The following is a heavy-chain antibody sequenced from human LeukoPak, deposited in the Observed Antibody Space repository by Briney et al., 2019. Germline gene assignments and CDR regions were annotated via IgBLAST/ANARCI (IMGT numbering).Heavy chain of an antibody. Sequence: GGSLRLSCAASGVTVSSNYMSWVRQAPGKGLEWVSVIYSGGSTYYADSVKGRFTISGDNSKNTLYLQMNSLRAEDTAVYYCATDYGSGSYYGYWGQGTLVTVSS. D-gene: IGHD3-10*01. CDR1: GVTVSSNY. CDR3: ATDYGSGSYYGY. V-gene: IGHV3-53*01. J-gene: IGHJ4*02. CDR2: IYSGGST.